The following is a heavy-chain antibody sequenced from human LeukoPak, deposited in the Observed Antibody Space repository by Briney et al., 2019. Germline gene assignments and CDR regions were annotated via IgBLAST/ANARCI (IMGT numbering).Heavy chain of an antibody. CDR1: GFTFDDYA. D-gene: IGHD6-19*01. CDR3: ARGNRDSSGFYFYYGMDV. V-gene: IGHV3-9*01. J-gene: IGHJ6*02. Sequence: GRSLRLSCAASGFTFDDYAMFWVRQAPGKGLEWVSGISWDSRNIGYAASVKGRFITSRDNGKNSLYLQMNSLRPDDTALYYRARGNRDSSGFYFYYGMDVWGPGSTVTVSS. CDR2: ISWDSRNI.